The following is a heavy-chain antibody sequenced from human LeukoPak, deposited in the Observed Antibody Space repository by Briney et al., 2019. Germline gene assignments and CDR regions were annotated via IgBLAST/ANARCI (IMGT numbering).Heavy chain of an antibody. V-gene: IGHV3-53*01. CDR3: ARGLYGSSSGFDY. CDR1: GFTVSNNY. Sequence: GGSLRLSCAASGFTVSNNYMGWVRQAPGKGLEWVSVIYGGVSTYYTDSVKGRFTISRDNSKNTLYLQMNSLRAEDTAVYYCARGLYGSSSGFDYWGQGTLVTVSS. J-gene: IGHJ4*02. CDR2: IYGGVST. D-gene: IGHD6-13*01.